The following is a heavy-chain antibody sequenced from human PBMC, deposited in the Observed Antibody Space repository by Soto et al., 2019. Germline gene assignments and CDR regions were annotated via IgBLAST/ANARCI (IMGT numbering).Heavy chain of an antibody. V-gene: IGHV1-69*08. CDR2: IVPILGVP. Sequence: QVQLVQSGAEVKKPGSSVKVSCKASGGTFSSYTVSWVRQAPGHGLEWMGRIVPILGVPNYAQRFQGRVTSTADKGRNTAPLELSRPSYEDRHVYYCARDRYAYGSGSTIDYSGQGPLVTVSS. CDR1: GGTFSSYT. D-gene: IGHD3-10*01. CDR3: ARDRYAYGSGSTIDY. J-gene: IGHJ4*02.